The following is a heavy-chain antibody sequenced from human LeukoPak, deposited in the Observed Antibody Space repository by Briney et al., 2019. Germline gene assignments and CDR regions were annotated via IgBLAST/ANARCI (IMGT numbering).Heavy chain of an antibody. J-gene: IGHJ4*02. V-gene: IGHV1-46*01. Sequence: GASVKVSCKASGYTFTGYYMHWVRQAPGQGLEWMGIINPSGGSTSYAQKFQGRVTMTRDMSTSTVYMELSSLRSDDTAVYYCARGPHWDPHFDYWGQGTLVTVSS. CDR1: GYTFTGYY. CDR3: ARGPHWDPHFDY. CDR2: INPSGGST. D-gene: IGHD7-27*01.